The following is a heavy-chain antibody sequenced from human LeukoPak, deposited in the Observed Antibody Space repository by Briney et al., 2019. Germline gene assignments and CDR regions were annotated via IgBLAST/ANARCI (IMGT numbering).Heavy chain of an antibody. D-gene: IGHD2-21*02. CDR3: ARVPHCGGDCYPIGYFDY. J-gene: IGHJ4*02. CDR2: IYYSGST. V-gene: IGHV4-31*03. Sequence: SETLSLTCTVSGGSISSGGYYWSWIRQHPGKGLEWIGYIYYSGSTYYNPSLKSRVTISVDTSKNQFSLKLSSVTAADTAVYYCARVPHCGGDCYPIGYFDYWGQGTLVTVSS. CDR1: GGSISSGGYY.